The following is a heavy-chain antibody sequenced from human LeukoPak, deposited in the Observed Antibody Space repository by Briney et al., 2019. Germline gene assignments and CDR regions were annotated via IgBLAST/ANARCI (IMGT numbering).Heavy chain of an antibody. CDR2: IYYSGST. J-gene: IGHJ6*02. V-gene: IGHV4-39*01. CDR3: ARHPTGYDFWSGYYIRYYYYGMDV. CDR1: GGSISSSSYY. D-gene: IGHD3-3*01. Sequence: SETLSLTCTVSGGSISSSSYYWGWIRQPPGKGLEWIGSIYYSGSTYYNPSLKSRVIISVDTSKNQFSLKLSSVTAADTAVYYCARHPTGYDFWSGYYIRYYYYGMDVWGQGTTVTVSS.